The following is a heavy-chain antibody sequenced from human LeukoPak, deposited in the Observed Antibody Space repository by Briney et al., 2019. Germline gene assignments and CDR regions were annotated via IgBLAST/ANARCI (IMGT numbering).Heavy chain of an antibody. Sequence: GGSLRLSCAASGFTFSSYAMSWVRQAPGKGLEWVSAISGSGGSTYYADSVKGRFTISRDNSKNTLYLQMNSLRAEDTAVYYCARDYSGRDVGIDYWGRGTLVTVSS. CDR2: ISGSGGST. CDR1: GFTFSSYA. CDR3: ARDYSGRDVGIDY. D-gene: IGHD1-26*01. V-gene: IGHV3-23*01. J-gene: IGHJ4*02.